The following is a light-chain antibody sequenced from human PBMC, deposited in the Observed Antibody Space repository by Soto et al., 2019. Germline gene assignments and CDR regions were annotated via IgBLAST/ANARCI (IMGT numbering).Light chain of an antibody. V-gene: IGLV2-14*01. Sequence: QSVLTQPASVSGSPGESITISCTGTSSDVGAYKYVSWYQQHPGKAPKLIIYEVRYRPSGISKRFSGSKSGNTASLTISGLQAEDEADYYCTSYTNSSTYVFGTGTQLTVL. CDR2: EVR. J-gene: IGLJ1*01. CDR1: SSDVGAYKY. CDR3: TSYTNSSTYV.